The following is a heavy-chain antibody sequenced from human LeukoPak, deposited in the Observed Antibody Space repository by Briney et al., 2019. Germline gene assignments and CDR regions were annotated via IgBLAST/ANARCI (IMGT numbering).Heavy chain of an antibody. J-gene: IGHJ5*02. CDR2: IYSSVT. Sequence: PGGSLRLSCTVSGFTVSSNSMSWVRQAPGKGLEWVSFIYSSVTHYSDSVKGRFTTSRDNAKNSLYLQMNSLRAEDTAVYYCARDMVRGVIGSWGQGTLVTVSS. D-gene: IGHD3-10*01. CDR3: ARDMVRGVIGS. CDR1: GFTVSSNS. V-gene: IGHV3-53*01.